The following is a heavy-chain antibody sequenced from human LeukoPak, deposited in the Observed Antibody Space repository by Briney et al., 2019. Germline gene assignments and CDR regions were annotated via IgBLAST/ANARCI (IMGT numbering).Heavy chain of an antibody. J-gene: IGHJ4*02. Sequence: GGSLRLSCAASRSTVSSNYMSWVRQAPGKGLEWVSVIHDGGSTYYADSVKGRFTISRDNSKNTVYLQMNSLRAGDTAVYYCARTHPTGYFDYWGQGTLVTVSS. D-gene: IGHD1-14*01. CDR3: ARTHPTGYFDY. V-gene: IGHV3-53*01. CDR2: IHDGGST. CDR1: RSTVSSNY.